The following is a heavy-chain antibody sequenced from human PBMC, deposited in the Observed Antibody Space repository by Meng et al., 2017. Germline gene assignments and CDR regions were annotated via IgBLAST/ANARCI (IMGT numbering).Heavy chain of an antibody. CDR3: ARGVVAAAI. D-gene: IGHD2-2*01. CDR2: IYTSGST. J-gene: IGHJ4*02. V-gene: IGHV4-61*02. CDR1: GGSISSGSYY. Sequence: SETLSPTCTVPGGSISSGSYYWSWIRQPAGKGLEWIGRIYTSGSTNYNPSLKSRVTISVDTSKNHFSLKLSSVTAADTAVYYCARGVVAAAIWGQGTLVTVSS.